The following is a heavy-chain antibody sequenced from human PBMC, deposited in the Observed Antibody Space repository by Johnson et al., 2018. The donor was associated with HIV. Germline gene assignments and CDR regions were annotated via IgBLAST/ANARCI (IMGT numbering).Heavy chain of an antibody. CDR2: IRYDGSNK. D-gene: IGHD3-10*01. Sequence: QVQLMESGGGVVQPGGSLRLSCAASGFTFSSYGIHWVRQAPGKGLEWVSFIRYDGSNKYYADSVKGRFTISRDNSKNTLYLQMNSLRAEDTAVYYCAKEDYYGSGSYDAFDIWGQGTMVTVSS. CDR1: GFTFSSYG. CDR3: AKEDYYGSGSYDAFDI. J-gene: IGHJ3*02. V-gene: IGHV3-30*02.